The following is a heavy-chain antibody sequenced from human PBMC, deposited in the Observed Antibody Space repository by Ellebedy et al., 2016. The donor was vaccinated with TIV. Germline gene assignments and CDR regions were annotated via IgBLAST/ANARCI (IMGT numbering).Heavy chain of an antibody. CDR2: ISGSGGST. D-gene: IGHD3-10*01. Sequence: GGSLRLSXAASGFTFSSYAMSWVRQAPGKGLEWVSAISGSGGSTYYADSVKGRFTISRDNSKNTLYLQMNSLRAEDTAVYYCANGPNYGSGSYYGMDVWGQGTTVTVSS. CDR1: GFTFSSYA. CDR3: ANGPNYGSGSYYGMDV. J-gene: IGHJ6*02. V-gene: IGHV3-23*01.